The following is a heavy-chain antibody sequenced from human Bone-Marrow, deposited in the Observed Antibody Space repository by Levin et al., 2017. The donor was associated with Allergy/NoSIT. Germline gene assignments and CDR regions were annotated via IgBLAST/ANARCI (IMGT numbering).Heavy chain of an antibody. J-gene: IGHJ5*02. CDR1: GGSISRSTYY. V-gene: IGHV4-39*07. Sequence: SETLSLTCTVSGGSISRSTYYWGWIRQPPGKGLEWIVTISDSGNTYHNPSLTSRVTISVDTSRNQVSLNLTSVTAADTAVYYCARTIEVSTIFGILTPKNWFDPWGQGTLVTVSS. D-gene: IGHD3-3*01. CDR3: ARTIEVSTIFGILTPKNWFDP. CDR2: ISDSGNT.